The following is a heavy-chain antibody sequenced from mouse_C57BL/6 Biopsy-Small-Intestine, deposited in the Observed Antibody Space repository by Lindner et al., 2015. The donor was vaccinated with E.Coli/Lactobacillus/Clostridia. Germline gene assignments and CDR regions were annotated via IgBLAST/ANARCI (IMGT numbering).Heavy chain of an antibody. D-gene: IGHD2-4*01. CDR1: GYTLTDLS. Sequence: SVKVSCKVSGYTLTDLSIHWVREAPGKGLEWMGGLDREDGVTIYGQKFQGRVTMTDDTSTDTAYMELSSVTSEDTAVYYCVTFLLIMFGGVPHPLYWGQGTLVTVS. CDR2: LDREDGVT. CDR3: VTFLLIMFGGVPHPLY. V-gene: IGHV1-67*01. J-gene: IGHJ3*01.